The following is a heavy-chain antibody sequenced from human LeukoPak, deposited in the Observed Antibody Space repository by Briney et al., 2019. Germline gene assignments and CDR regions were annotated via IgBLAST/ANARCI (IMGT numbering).Heavy chain of an antibody. CDR3: AREEQNENWFDP. D-gene: IGHD1-1*01. V-gene: IGHV4-31*03. J-gene: IGHJ5*02. Sequence: PSQTLSLTCTVSGGSISSGGYYWSWIHQHPGKGLEWIGYIYYSGRTSYSPSLKSRVSISVDTSKKQFSLKLNSVTAADTAVYFCAREEQNENWFDPWGQGTLVTVSS. CDR1: GGSISSGGYY. CDR2: IYYSGRT.